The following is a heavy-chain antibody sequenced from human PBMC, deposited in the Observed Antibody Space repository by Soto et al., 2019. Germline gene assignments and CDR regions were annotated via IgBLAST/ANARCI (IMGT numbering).Heavy chain of an antibody. J-gene: IGHJ3*02. CDR1: GFTFRSYN. CDR2: ISVTGAYI. D-gene: IGHD1-26*01. Sequence: EVQLVESGGGLVKPGGSLRLSCAASGFTFRSYNMNWVRQAPGKGPEWVSSISVTGAYIYYADSMKGRFTISRDNAKESVFLPTAGLRAEDTAVYYCASGNIGSYQRLAGFEIWGLGTVVTVS. V-gene: IGHV3-21*01. CDR3: ASGNIGSYQRLAGFEI.